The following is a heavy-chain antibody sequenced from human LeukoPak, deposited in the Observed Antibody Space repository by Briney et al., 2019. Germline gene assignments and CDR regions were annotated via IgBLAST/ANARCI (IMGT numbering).Heavy chain of an antibody. V-gene: IGHV1-46*01. Sequence: ASVKVSCKASGYTFTNFYMHWVRQAPGQGLEWMGVINPSGGSTSYAQKLQGRVTMTTDTSTSTAYMELRSLRSDDTAVYYCARDWANYYDIMYYFDYWGQGTLVTVSS. CDR1: GYTFTNFY. CDR2: INPSGGST. D-gene: IGHD3-9*01. J-gene: IGHJ4*02. CDR3: ARDWANYYDIMYYFDY.